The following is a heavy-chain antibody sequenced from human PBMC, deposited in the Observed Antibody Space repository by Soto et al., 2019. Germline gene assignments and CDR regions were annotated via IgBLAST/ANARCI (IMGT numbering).Heavy chain of an antibody. Sequence: GGSLRLSCAASGFTFSSYGMHWVRQAPCKGLEWVAVIWYDGSNKYYADSVKGRFTISRDNSKNTLYLQMNSLRAEDTAVYYCAREATAAAGPSDAFDIWGQGTMVTVSS. V-gene: IGHV3-33*01. D-gene: IGHD6-13*01. CDR1: GFTFSSYG. J-gene: IGHJ3*02. CDR2: IWYDGSNK. CDR3: AREATAAAGPSDAFDI.